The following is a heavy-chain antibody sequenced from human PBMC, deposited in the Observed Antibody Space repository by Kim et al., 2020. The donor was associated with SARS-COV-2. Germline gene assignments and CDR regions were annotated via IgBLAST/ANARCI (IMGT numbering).Heavy chain of an antibody. J-gene: IGHJ4*02. V-gene: IGHV3-15*01. D-gene: IGHD6-13*01. Sequence: GGTTDYAAPVKGRFTISRDDSKNTLYLQMNSLKTEDTAVYYCTTDIAAAWGQGTLVTVSS. CDR3: TTDIAAA. CDR2: GGTT.